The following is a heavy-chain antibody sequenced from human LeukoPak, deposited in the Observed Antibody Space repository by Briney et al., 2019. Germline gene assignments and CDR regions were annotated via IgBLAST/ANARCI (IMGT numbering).Heavy chain of an antibody. CDR2: IRRKANGGTT. CDR1: GFTFGDYA. CDR3: TSGLYYDSWSDLFDY. V-gene: IGHV3-49*04. J-gene: IGHJ4*02. Sequence: PGRSLRLSCTASGFTFGDYAMSWVRQAPGKGPEWVGSIRRKANGGTTEYAASVKGRFTISRDDSKSIAYLQMNSLKTEDTAVYYCTSGLYYDSWSDLFDYWGQGTLVTVSS. D-gene: IGHD3-3*01.